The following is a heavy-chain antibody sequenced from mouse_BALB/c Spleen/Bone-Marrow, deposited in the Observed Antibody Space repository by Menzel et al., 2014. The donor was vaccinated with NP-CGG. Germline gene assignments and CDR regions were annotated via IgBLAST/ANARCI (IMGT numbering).Heavy chain of an antibody. J-gene: IGHJ4*01. CDR3: ARDIDGYYDYAMDY. V-gene: IGHV5-15*02. CDR1: GFTFSDYG. Sequence: DVKLVESGGGLVQPGGSRKLSCAASGFTFSDYGMAWVRQAPGKGPEWVAFISNLAYSIYYADTVTGRFTISRENAKNTLYLEMSSLRSEDTAMYYCARDIDGYYDYAMDYWGQGTSVTGSS. D-gene: IGHD2-3*01. CDR2: ISNLAYSI.